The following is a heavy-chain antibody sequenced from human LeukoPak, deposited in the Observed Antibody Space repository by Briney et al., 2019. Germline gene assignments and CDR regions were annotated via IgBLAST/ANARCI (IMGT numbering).Heavy chain of an antibody. J-gene: IGHJ4*02. V-gene: IGHV4-59*12. CDR3: ARDGGPYSSSWGGGDY. CDR2: IYYSGSI. CDR1: GGSFSGYY. Sequence: SETLSLTCAVYGGSFSGYYWSWIRQPPGKGLEWIGYIYYSGSINYNPSLKSRVTISVDSSKNQFSLKLSSVTAADTAVYYCARDGGPYSSSWGGGDYWGQGTLVTVSS. D-gene: IGHD6-13*01.